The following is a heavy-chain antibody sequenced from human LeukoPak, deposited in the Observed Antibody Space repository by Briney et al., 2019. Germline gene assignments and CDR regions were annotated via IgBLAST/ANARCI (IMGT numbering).Heavy chain of an antibody. V-gene: IGHV4-34*01. CDR1: GGSFSGYY. CDR3: ARRSSSFWFDP. Sequence: SETLSLTCAVYGGSFSGYYWSWIRQPPGKGLEWIGEINHSGSTNYNPSLKSRVTISVDTSKNQFSLKLSPVTAADTAVYYCARRSSSFWFDPWGQGTLVTVSS. D-gene: IGHD6-6*01. J-gene: IGHJ5*02. CDR2: INHSGST.